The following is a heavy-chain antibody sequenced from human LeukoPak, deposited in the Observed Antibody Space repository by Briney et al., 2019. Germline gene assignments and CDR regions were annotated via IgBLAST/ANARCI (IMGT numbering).Heavy chain of an antibody. D-gene: IGHD2-15*01. Sequence: SLRLSCAASGFTFDDYAMHWVRQAPGKGLEWVSGISWNSGSIGYAYSVKGRFTISRDNAKNSLYLQMNSLRAEDTALYYCAKGTVVAAAYYYYGMDVWGQGTTVTVSS. CDR2: ISWNSGSI. CDR1: GFTFDDYA. CDR3: AKGTVVAAAYYYYGMDV. J-gene: IGHJ6*02. V-gene: IGHV3-9*01.